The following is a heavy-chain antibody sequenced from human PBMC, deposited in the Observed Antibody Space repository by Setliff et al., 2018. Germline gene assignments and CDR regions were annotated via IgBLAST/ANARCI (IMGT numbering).Heavy chain of an antibody. CDR1: GGSISSGSYY. V-gene: IGHV4-61*02. J-gene: IGHJ6*03. Sequence: SETLSLTCTVSGGSISSGSYYWSWIRQPAGKGLEWIGRVYTSGTTNYNPSLKSRVTISVDTSKNQFSLKLNSVTAADMAVYYCAREQWLDPPGYYYMDVWAKGTTVTVSS. D-gene: IGHD6-19*01. CDR3: AREQWLDPPGYYYMDV. CDR2: VYTSGTT.